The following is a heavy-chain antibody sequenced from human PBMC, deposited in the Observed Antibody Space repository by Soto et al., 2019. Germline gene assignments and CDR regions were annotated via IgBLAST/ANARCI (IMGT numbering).Heavy chain of an antibody. V-gene: IGHV1-69*06. CDR2: IVPMYDSV. CDR1: GGTFNTYT. Sequence: QVQLVQSGAEVKKPGASVKVSCEASGGTFNTYTISWLRQAPGRGLEWVGQIVPMYDSVNYAENFQGRVTITADKSTTTAYMELTSLRSEDTALSFCASWRSYSGSYCFDYWGQGPLVTVSS. J-gene: IGHJ4*02. D-gene: IGHD1-26*01. CDR3: ASWRSYSGSYCFDY.